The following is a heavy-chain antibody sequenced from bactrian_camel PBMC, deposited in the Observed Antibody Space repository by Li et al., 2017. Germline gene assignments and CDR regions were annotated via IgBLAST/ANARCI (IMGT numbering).Heavy chain of an antibody. V-gene: IGHV3S6*01. CDR1: GFTFNTYY. Sequence: HVQLVESGGALAQPGGSLRLSCATSGFTFNTYYMTWIRQAPGKGLEWVSTISPDAMHTYYADSVKGRFSISRDNAKNTVVLQMNSLETGDTATYYCYQGAHYKGEPKGPTKGTQVTVS. J-gene: IGHJ4*01. CDR2: ISPDAMHT. D-gene: IGHD2*01.